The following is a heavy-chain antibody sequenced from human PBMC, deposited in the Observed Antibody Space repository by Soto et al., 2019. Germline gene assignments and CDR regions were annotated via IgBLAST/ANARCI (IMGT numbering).Heavy chain of an antibody. Sequence: QVQLVQSGAEVKKPGSSVKVSCKASGGTFSSYAISWVRQAPGQGLEWMGGSIPISGTANSAQKFQGRVTITADESTSTAYMELRSLRSEDTAVYYCARSQGSSTSLEIYYYYYYGMDVWGQGTTVTVSS. CDR2: SIPISGTA. CDR1: GGTFSSYA. V-gene: IGHV1-69*01. D-gene: IGHD2-2*01. J-gene: IGHJ6*02. CDR3: ARSQGSSTSLEIYYYYYYGMDV.